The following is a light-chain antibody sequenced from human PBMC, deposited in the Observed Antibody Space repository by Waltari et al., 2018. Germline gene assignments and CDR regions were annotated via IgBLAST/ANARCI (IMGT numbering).Light chain of an antibody. CDR1: RSILSSANNKNY. J-gene: IGKJ1*01. Sequence: DIVMTQSPDSLAMSLGERATIHRRSGRSILSSANNKNYLGWYQKKPGQPPKLLFYWASTRQSGVPDRFSASGSGTDFSLTISSLQAEDVAVYYCQEYYTIPPWAFGQGTKVEIK. V-gene: IGKV4-1*01. CDR3: QEYYTIPPWA. CDR2: WAS.